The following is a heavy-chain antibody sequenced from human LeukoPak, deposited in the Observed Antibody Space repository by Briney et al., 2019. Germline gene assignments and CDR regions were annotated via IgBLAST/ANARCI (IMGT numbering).Heavy chain of an antibody. J-gene: IGHJ4*02. CDR3: AKDLPSGLCGDKKKARLYYFDY. CDR1: GFTFSSYA. CDR2: ISGSGGST. V-gene: IGHV3-23*01. Sequence: PGGSLRLSCAASGFTFSSYAMSWVRQAPGKGLEWVSAISGSGGSTYYADSVKGRFTISRDNSKNTLYLQMNSLRAEDTAVYYCAKDLPSGLCGDKKKARLYYFDYWGQGTLVTVSS. D-gene: IGHD4-17*01.